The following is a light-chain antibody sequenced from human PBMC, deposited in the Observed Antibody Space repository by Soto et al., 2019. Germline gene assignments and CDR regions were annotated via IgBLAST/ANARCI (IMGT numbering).Light chain of an antibody. J-gene: IGKJ4*01. V-gene: IGKV3-20*01. Sequence: EIVLTQSPGTLSLSPGERATLSCRASQSVSSSYLAWYQQKPGQAPRLLIYGASSRATGIPDRFSGSGSGTDFTLTISRLEPEDFAVYYCQQYGSSPPLTFGG. CDR1: QSVSSSY. CDR2: GAS. CDR3: QQYGSSPPLT.